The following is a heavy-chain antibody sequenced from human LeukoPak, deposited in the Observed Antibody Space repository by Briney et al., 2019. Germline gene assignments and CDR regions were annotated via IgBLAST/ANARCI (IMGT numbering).Heavy chain of an antibody. J-gene: IGHJ4*02. D-gene: IGHD6-19*01. CDR3: LRDASGWFLGVQEFHF. V-gene: IGHV1-18*01. Sequence: GASVQVSCRTSGYSFNTYGITWVRQAPGQGLERMGWISGHSGDTQYARKFQGRVTLTTDSSTTTAYMDLRALKSDDTAVYYCLRDASGWFLGVQEFHFWGQGTLVIVSS. CDR1: GYSFNTYG. CDR2: ISGHSGDT.